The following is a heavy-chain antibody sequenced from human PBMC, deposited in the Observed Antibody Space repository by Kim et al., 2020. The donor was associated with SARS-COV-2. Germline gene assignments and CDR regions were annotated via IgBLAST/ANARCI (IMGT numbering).Heavy chain of an antibody. J-gene: IGHJ5*02. Sequence: NTNPSLKKRVTISVDTSKNQFSLKLSSVTAADTAVYYCARGRYSTNWFDPWGQGTLVTVSS. V-gene: IGHV4-34*01. CDR3: ARGRYSTNWFDP. D-gene: IGHD6-13*01.